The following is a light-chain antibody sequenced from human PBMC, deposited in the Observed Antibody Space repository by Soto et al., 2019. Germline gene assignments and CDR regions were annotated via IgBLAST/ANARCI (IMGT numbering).Light chain of an antibody. J-gene: IGKJ1*01. CDR2: AAS. V-gene: IGKV1-39*01. Sequence: DIQLTQSPSSLSASLGDRVTITCRASQTTNIYLNWYQQKPGKDPKLLIYAASNLQSGVPSRFSGSGSGIDFTLTISSLQFEDFETYYGQQNDSGPQRFDQGIKMEIK. CDR1: QTTNIY. CDR3: QQNDSGPQR.